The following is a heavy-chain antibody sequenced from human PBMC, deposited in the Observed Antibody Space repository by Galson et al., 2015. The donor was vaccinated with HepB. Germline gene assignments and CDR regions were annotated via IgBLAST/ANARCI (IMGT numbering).Heavy chain of an antibody. CDR1: GFSVSSDY. D-gene: IGHD3/OR15-3a*01. CDR2: IYSGGNT. J-gene: IGHJ5*01. CDR3: ARGNGLWAGFRRDWFDS. Sequence: SLRLSCAVSGFSVSSDYMTWVRQAPGKGLECVAHIYSGGNTYYADSVRGRFTVYRDNAHNSVFLEMYSLRADDTAVYYCARGNGLWAGFRRDWFDSWGLGTPVTVSS. V-gene: IGHV3-53*01.